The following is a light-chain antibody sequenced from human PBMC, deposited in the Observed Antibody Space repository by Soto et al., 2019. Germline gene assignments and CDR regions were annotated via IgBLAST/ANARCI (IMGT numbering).Light chain of an antibody. V-gene: IGKV4-1*01. J-gene: IGKJ1*01. CDR2: WAS. CDR3: QQYHSAPQT. CDR1: QSVLFSPNNKNY. Sequence: DIVMTQSPDSLAVSLGERATINCKSSQSVLFSPNNKNYLAWYQQKPGQPPKLLIYWASTRESGVPDRFSGSGSVTDFTLTISSLQAEDGAFYYCQQYHSAPQTVGQGTKVEIK.